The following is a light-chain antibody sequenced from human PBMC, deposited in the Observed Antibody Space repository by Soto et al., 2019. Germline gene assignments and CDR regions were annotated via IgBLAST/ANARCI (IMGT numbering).Light chain of an antibody. CDR1: SSDVGGYND. CDR3: SSYTSSSTPRV. CDR2: DVS. J-gene: IGLJ2*01. Sequence: QSALTQPASVSGSPGQSITISCTGTSSDVGGYNDVSWYQQHPGKSPKLMIYDVSNRPSGVSNRFSGSKSGNTASLTISGFKAEDGADYYCSSYTSSSTPRVFGGGTKLTVL. V-gene: IGLV2-14*01.